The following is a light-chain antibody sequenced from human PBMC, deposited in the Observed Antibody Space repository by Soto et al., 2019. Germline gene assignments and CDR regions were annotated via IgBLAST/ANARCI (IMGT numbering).Light chain of an antibody. V-gene: IGKV1-5*01. CDR3: QQYSSNSA. CDR2: DAS. CDR1: QSISSW. J-gene: IGKJ1*01. Sequence: DIQMTQSPSSLSASVGDRVTITCRASQSISSWLAWYQQKPGKAPKLLMYDASSLEGGVPSRFSGSGSGTEFTLTITSLQPDDFATYYCQQYSSNSAFGPGTKVDIK.